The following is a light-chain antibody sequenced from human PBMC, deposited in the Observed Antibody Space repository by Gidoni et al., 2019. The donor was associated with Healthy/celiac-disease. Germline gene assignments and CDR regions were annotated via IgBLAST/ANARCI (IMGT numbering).Light chain of an antibody. CDR3: QQRSNWPRT. CDR1: QSVSSD. Sequence: ALTQSPATLSLSPGGRATRPCRVSQSVSSDLAWYQQKPGQAPRLLIYDASNRATGIPARFSGSGSETDFTLTSSSLEPEGFAVYYCQQRSNWPRTFGQGTKVEIK. J-gene: IGKJ1*01. V-gene: IGKV3-11*01. CDR2: DAS.